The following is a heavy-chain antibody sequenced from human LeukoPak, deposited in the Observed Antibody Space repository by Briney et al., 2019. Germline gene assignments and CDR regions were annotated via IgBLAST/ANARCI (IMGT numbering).Heavy chain of an antibody. CDR2: IYYSGST. D-gene: IGHD6-19*01. J-gene: IGHJ1*01. CDR3: ARGVTGGWYGDFQH. CDR1: GGSINTYF. Sequence: SETLSLTCTASGGSINTYFWSWIRQPPGKGLEWIGYIYYSGSTNYYPSLKSRVTISVDTSKNQFSLKLSSVTAADTAVYYCARGVTGGWYGDFQHWGQGTLVTVSS. V-gene: IGHV4-59*01.